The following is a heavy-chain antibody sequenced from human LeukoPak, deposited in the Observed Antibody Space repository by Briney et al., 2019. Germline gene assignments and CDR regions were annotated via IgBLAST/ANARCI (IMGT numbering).Heavy chain of an antibody. D-gene: IGHD3-10*01. CDR1: GYTLTSYG. Sequence: ASVKVSCKASGYTLTSYGISWVRQAPGQGLEWMGWISAYNGNTNYAQKLQGRVTMTTDTSTRTAYMELRSLRSYDTAVYYCARGVTYGSGSYYFAGNDAFDIWGQGTMVTVSS. CDR3: ARGVTYGSGSYYFAGNDAFDI. J-gene: IGHJ3*02. V-gene: IGHV1-18*01. CDR2: ISAYNGNT.